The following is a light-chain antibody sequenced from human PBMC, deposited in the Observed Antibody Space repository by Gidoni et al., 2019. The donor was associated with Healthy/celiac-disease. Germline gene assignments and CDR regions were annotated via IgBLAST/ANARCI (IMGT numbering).Light chain of an antibody. Sequence: EIVLTQSPGTLSLSPGERATLSCRASQSVSSSYLAWYQQKPGQAPRLLIYGASSRATGIPDRFSGIGSGTDFTLTISRLEPEDFAVYYCQQYGSSPYTFXXXTRLEIK. CDR3: QQYGSSPYT. CDR2: GAS. V-gene: IGKV3-20*01. J-gene: IGKJ2*01. CDR1: QSVSSSY.